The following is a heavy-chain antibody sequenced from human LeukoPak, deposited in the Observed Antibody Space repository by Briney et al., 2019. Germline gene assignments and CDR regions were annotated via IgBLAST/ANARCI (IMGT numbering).Heavy chain of an antibody. J-gene: IGHJ4*02. CDR1: GFTFSSYA. Sequence: GGSLRLSCAASGFTFSSYAMHWVRQAPGKGLEWVSAISDNGGYTYYADSVQGRFTISRDNSKSTLCLQMNSLRAEDTAVYYCAKQLRYCSDGSCYFTYWGQGTLVTVSS. CDR3: AKQLRYCSDGSCYFTY. V-gene: IGHV3-23*01. CDR2: ISDNGGYT. D-gene: IGHD2-15*01.